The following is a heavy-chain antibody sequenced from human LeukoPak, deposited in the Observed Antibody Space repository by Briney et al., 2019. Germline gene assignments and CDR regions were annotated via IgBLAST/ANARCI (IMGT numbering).Heavy chain of an antibody. J-gene: IGHJ4*02. D-gene: IGHD2-15*01. V-gene: IGHV4-61*02. CDR1: GGSISSGSYY. CDR3: ARSEGYCGGGSCYYFDY. Sequence: SQTLSLTCTVSGGSISSGSYYWSWIRQPAGKGLEWIGRIYTSGSTNYNPSLKSRVTISVDTSKNQSSLKLSSVTAADTAVYYCARSEGYCGGGSCYYFDYWGQGILVTVSS. CDR2: IYTSGST.